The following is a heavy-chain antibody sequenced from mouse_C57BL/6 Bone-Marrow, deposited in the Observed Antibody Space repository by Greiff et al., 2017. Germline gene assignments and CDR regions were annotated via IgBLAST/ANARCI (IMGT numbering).Heavy chain of an antibody. CDR3: VRGITTVVYWYFDV. CDR2: IRSKSNNYAT. Sequence: EVQGVESGGGLVQPKGSLKLSCAASGFSFTTYAMNWVRQAPGKGLEWVARIRSKSNNYATYYADSVQDRFTISRDDSESMLYLQMNNLKTEDTAMYSCVRGITTVVYWYFDVWGTGTTVTVSS. V-gene: IGHV10-1*01. D-gene: IGHD1-1*01. J-gene: IGHJ1*03. CDR1: GFSFTTYA.